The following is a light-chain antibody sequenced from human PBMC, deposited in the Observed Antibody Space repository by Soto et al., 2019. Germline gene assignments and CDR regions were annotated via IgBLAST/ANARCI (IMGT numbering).Light chain of an antibody. J-gene: IGKJ2*01. Sequence: EIVLTQSPGTLSLSPGERATLSCTASETIGMTSLAWYQQKPGQAPRLLIYGASKTAFGIPDRFSGSTSGTDFNLSISRLEPEDSAVYHCLQHGSAPYTFGQGTRLEIK. CDR3: LQHGSAPYT. CDR2: GAS. CDR1: ETIGMTS. V-gene: IGKV3-20*01.